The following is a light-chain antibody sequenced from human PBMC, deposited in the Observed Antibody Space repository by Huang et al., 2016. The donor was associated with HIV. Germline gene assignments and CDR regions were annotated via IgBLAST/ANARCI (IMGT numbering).Light chain of an antibody. CDR3: HQYNNWLLS. J-gene: IGKJ4*01. CDR2: GSS. CDR1: RSVSTN. Sequence: EIVMTQSPATLSVSPGERVTLSCRANRSVSTNLAWYQQIPGQAPRLLSYGSSTRAPGIPARFSGSGSGTDFSLTISSLQSEDFALYYCHQYNNWLLSFGGGTRVDI. V-gene: IGKV3-15*01.